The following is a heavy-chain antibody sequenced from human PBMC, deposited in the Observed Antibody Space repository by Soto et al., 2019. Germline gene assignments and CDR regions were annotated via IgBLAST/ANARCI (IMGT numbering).Heavy chain of an antibody. CDR3: AKPRGYCSSTSCYVFFDY. J-gene: IGHJ4*02. Sequence: GGSLRLSCAASVFTFSSYGMHWVRQAPGKGLEWVAVISYDGSNKYYADSVKGRFTISRDNSKNTLYLQMNSLRAEDTAVYYCAKPRGYCSSTSCYVFFDYWGQGTLVTVSS. V-gene: IGHV3-30*18. CDR1: VFTFSSYG. D-gene: IGHD2-2*01. CDR2: ISYDGSNK.